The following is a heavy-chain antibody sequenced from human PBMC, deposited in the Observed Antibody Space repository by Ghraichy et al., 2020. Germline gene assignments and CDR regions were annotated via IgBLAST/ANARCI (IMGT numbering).Heavy chain of an antibody. V-gene: IGHV3-30*03. Sequence: GGSLRLSCAASGFTFSNYGMPWVRQAPGKGLEWVALIVDDGSNRYHADSVKGRFTISRDTSKKTLHLQMNSLRAEATAVYYSARNSRDLPFFDLYDQDVWGRGTTVTVSS. CDR1: GFTFSNYG. D-gene: IGHD2-8*01. CDR3: ARNSRDLPFFDLYDQDV. J-gene: IGHJ6*02. CDR2: IVDDGSNR.